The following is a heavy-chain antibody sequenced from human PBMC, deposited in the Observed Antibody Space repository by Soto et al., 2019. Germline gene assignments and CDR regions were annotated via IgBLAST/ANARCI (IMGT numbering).Heavy chain of an antibody. CDR2: TRNKAKSYTT. Sequence: EVQLVESGGGLVQPGGSLRLSCAVSGFTLSDHNMDWVRQAPGKGLEWVGRTRNKAKSYTTEYAASVKGRFTISRDDSKNSLYLQMNSLKTEDTAVYYCSRDPSHCSGGNCYSRFDYWGQGTLVTVSS. D-gene: IGHD2-15*01. CDR3: SRDPSHCSGGNCYSRFDY. CDR1: GFTLSDHN. J-gene: IGHJ4*02. V-gene: IGHV3-72*01.